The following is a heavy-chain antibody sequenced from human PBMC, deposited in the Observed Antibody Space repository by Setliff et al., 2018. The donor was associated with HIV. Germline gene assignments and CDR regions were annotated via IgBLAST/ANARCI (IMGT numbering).Heavy chain of an antibody. Sequence: GGSLRLSCAGSGFTFSSYAMSWVRQAPGKGLEWVGRIKSKADGGATDYAAPVKGRFSISRDDSKNMLYLQMNSLETEDTAVYYCTRWPEDDPQRWGQGTLVTVSS. D-gene: IGHD2-15*01. J-gene: IGHJ1*01. V-gene: IGHV3-15*01. CDR1: GFTFSSYA. CDR3: TRWPEDDPQR. CDR2: IKSKADGGAT.